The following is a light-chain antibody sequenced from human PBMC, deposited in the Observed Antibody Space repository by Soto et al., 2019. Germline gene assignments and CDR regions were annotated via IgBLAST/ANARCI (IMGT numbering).Light chain of an antibody. V-gene: IGKV3-15*01. CDR1: QSVSSN. CDR2: GAS. CDR3: QQYNNWSYA. J-gene: IGKJ2*01. Sequence: EIVRTQSQANLSVSPGERATLSCRASQSVSSNLAWYQQKPGQAPRLLIYGASTRATGIPARFSGSGSGTELTLTISSLQSEDLAVYYSQQYNNWSYAFGQGTKLEIK.